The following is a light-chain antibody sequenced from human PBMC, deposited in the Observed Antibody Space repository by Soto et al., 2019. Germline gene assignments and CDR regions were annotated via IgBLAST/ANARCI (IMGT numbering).Light chain of an antibody. J-gene: IGLJ3*02. V-gene: IGLV1-44*01. CDR3: AAWDDSLLWV. CDR2: SNN. CDR1: SSNIGSNT. Sequence: QSVLTQPPSASGTPGQRVTISCSGSSSNIGSNTVNWYQQLPGTAPKLLIYSNNQRPSGVPDRFSGSKSGTSASLAISGLQSEAEADYYCAAWDDSLLWVFGGGTKVTVL.